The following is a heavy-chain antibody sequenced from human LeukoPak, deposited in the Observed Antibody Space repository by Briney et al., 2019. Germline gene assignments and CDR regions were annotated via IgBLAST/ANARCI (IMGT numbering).Heavy chain of an antibody. CDR1: GGSISSGGYY. Sequence: SQTLSLTCTVSGGSISSGGYYWSWIRQHPGTGLEWIGYIYYSGSTYYNPSLKSRVTISVDTSKNQFSLRLSSVTAADTAVYYCARALRIAASEAYFDYWGQGTLVTVSS. CDR3: ARALRIAASEAYFDY. V-gene: IGHV4-31*03. D-gene: IGHD6-13*01. CDR2: IYYSGST. J-gene: IGHJ4*02.